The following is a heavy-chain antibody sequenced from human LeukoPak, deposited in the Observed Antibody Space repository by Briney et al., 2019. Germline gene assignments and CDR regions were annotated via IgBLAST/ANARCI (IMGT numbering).Heavy chain of an antibody. J-gene: IGHJ4*02. V-gene: IGHV4-59*01. Sequence: SETLSLTCTVSGGSISSYYWSWVRQPPGKGLEWIGYIYYSGSTNYNPSLKSRVTISVDTSKNQFSLKLSSVTAAATAVYYCARGGSSGYYYFMPLDYWGQGTLVTVSS. CDR2: IYYSGST. D-gene: IGHD3-22*01. CDR1: GGSISSYY. CDR3: ARGGSSGYYYFMPLDY.